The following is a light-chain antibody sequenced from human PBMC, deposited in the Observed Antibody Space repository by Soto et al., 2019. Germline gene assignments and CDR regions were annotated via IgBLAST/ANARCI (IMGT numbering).Light chain of an antibody. V-gene: IGKV3-20*01. CDR2: GAS. CDR1: QSVSSSY. J-gene: IGKJ4*01. CDR3: QYYRTS. Sequence: EIVLTQSPGTLSLSPGERATLSCRASQSVSSSYFAWYQQTPGQAPRLLIYGASSRATGITDRFSGSGSAITFTLTITRLEPDDYAEYYYQYYRTSFGGGTKVEIK.